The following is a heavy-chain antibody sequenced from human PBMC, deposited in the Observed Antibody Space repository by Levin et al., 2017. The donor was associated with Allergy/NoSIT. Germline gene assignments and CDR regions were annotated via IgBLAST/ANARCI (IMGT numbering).Heavy chain of an antibody. CDR3: ARDPDCSSTSCYYYYGMDV. Sequence: ASVKVSCKASGYTFTGYYMHWVRQAPGQGLEWMGWINPNSGGTNYAQKFQGRVTMTRDTSISTAYMELSRLRSDDTAVYYCARDPDCSSTSCYYYYGMDVWGQGTTVTVSS. CDR2: INPNSGGT. D-gene: IGHD2-2*01. CDR1: GYTFTGYY. J-gene: IGHJ6*02. V-gene: IGHV1-2*02.